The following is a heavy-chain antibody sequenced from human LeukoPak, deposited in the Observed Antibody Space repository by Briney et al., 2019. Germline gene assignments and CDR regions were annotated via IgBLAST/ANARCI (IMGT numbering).Heavy chain of an antibody. V-gene: IGHV4-34*01. CDR3: ARARLRWFDP. Sequence: KPSETLSLTCAVCGGSFSGYYWSWIRQPPGKGLEWIGEINHSGSTNYNPSLKSRVTISVDTSKNQFSLKLSSVTAADTAVYYCARARLRWFDPWGQGTLVNVSS. J-gene: IGHJ5*02. CDR1: GGSFSGYY. CDR2: INHSGST.